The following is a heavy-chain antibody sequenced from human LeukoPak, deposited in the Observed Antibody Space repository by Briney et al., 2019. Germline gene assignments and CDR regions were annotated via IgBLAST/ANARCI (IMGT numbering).Heavy chain of an antibody. Sequence: TASETLSLTCTVSGGSISSYYWSWIRQPAGKGLEWIGRIYTSGSTNYNPSLKSRVTMSVDTSKNRFSLKLSSVTAADTAVYYCAREKDCSSTSCYGGYYYYYYMDVWGKGTTVTVSS. V-gene: IGHV4-4*07. D-gene: IGHD2-2*01. CDR1: GGSISSYY. CDR3: AREKDCSSTSCYGGYYYYYYMDV. J-gene: IGHJ6*03. CDR2: IYTSGST.